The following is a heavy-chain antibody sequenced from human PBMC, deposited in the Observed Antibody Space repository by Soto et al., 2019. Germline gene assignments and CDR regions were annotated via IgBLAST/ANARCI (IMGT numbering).Heavy chain of an antibody. D-gene: IGHD6-13*01. CDR1: GFTVSSNY. J-gene: IGHJ6*03. Sequence: GGSLRLSCAASGFTVSSNYMSWVRQAPGKGLEWVSVIYSGGSTYYADSVKGRFTISRENSKNTLYLQMNSLRAEDTAVYYCARDLRGSSSWYYYYYYMDVWGKGTTVTVSS. V-gene: IGHV3-53*01. CDR2: IYSGGST. CDR3: ARDLRGSSSWYYYYYYMDV.